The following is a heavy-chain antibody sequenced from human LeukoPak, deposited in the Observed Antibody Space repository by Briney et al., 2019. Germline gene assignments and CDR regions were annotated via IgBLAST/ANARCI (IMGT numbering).Heavy chain of an antibody. Sequence: SSETLSLTCTVSGGSISNYYWSWIRQPAGNEPEWIGRIYSSGSTNYNPSLRSRVTMSVDTSKNQFSLKLSSVTAADTAVYYCAKAPRYYDSSGYPFDGAFDIWGQGTMVTVSS. V-gene: IGHV4-4*07. D-gene: IGHD3-22*01. CDR1: GGSISNYY. CDR2: IYSSGST. CDR3: AKAPRYYDSSGYPFDGAFDI. J-gene: IGHJ3*02.